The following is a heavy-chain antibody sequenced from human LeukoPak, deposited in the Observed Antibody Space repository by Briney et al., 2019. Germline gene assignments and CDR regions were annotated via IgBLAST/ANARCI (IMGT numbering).Heavy chain of an antibody. Sequence: PGRSLRLSCAASGFTFSTYSMHWVRQAPGKGLQWVALISYDGSSKYYADSVKGRFTISRDNSKNTLYLQMNSLRAEDTAVYYCARARSSYGYGDAFDIWGQGTMVTVSS. CDR2: ISYDGSSK. J-gene: IGHJ3*02. CDR3: ARARSSYGYGDAFDI. CDR1: GFTFSTYS. D-gene: IGHD5-18*01. V-gene: IGHV3-30*04.